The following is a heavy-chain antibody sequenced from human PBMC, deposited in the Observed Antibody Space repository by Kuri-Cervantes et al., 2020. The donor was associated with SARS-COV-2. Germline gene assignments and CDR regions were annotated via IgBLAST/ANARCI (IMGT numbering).Heavy chain of an antibody. J-gene: IGHJ4*02. D-gene: IGHD6-19*01. CDR2: VYYSGIT. CDR3: ARSWVSVAARYGGFDN. V-gene: IGHV4-59*01. Sequence: GSLRLSCNVSGDSIRDYYWNWIRQSPGKGLEWIGYVYYSGITDYNPSLKSRVTISVHTSKNQFSLRLNSVTAADTAIYYCARSWVSVAARYGGFDNWGQGTLVTDSS. CDR1: GDSIRDYY.